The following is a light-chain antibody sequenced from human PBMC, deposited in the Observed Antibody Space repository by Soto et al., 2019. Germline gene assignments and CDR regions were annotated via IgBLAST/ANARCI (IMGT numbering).Light chain of an antibody. CDR2: DAS. J-gene: IGKJ2*01. CDR3: QQRSNWPPT. CDR1: QSVSSF. Sequence: EIVLTQSRATLSLSPGERATRACRASQSVSSFLAWYQQKPGQAPRLLIYDASNRATGIPARFSGSGSGTDFTLTISSLEPEDFAVYYCQQRSNWPPTFGQGTKLEIK. V-gene: IGKV3-11*01.